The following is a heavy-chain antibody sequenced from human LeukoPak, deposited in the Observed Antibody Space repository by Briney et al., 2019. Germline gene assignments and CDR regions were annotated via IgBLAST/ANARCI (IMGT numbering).Heavy chain of an antibody. CDR3: IRVGSSWSGDFDY. CDR2: IKQDGSEK. J-gene: IGHJ4*02. D-gene: IGHD6-13*01. Sequence: GGSLRLSCAASGFTFSSYWMSWVRQAPGKGLEWVANIKQDGSEKYYVDSVKGRFTISRDNAKNSLYLQMNSLRAEDTAVYYCIRVGSSWSGDFDYWGQGTLVTVSS. CDR1: GFTFSSYW. V-gene: IGHV3-7*01.